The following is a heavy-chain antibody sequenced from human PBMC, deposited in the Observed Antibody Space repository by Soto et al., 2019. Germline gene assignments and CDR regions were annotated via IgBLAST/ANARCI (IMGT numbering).Heavy chain of an antibody. CDR3: ARVPVSDFVWGSYRYTFDY. J-gene: IGHJ4*02. CDR2: INPDNGGT. Sequence: ASVKVSCKASGYTFSDHYIHWVRQAPGQGLECMGWINPDNGGTNYALNFRGRVTMTRDTSISTAYMELTSLTSDDTAVYFCARVPVSDFVWGSYRYTFDYWGQGTLVTVSS. CDR1: GYTFSDHY. D-gene: IGHD3-16*02. V-gene: IGHV1-2*02.